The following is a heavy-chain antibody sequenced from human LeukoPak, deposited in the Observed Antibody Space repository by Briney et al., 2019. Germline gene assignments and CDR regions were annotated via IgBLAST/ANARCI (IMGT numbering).Heavy chain of an antibody. D-gene: IGHD3-16*02. J-gene: IGHJ4*02. CDR3: ARDDYVWGSYR. Sequence: GGSLRLSCAASGFTFDDYAMHWVRQAPGKGLEWVSGISWNSGSIGYADSVKGRFTISRDNAKNSLYLQMNSLRAEDTAVYYCARDDYVWGSYRWGQGTLVTVSS. CDR1: GFTFDDYA. CDR2: ISWNSGSI. V-gene: IGHV3-9*01.